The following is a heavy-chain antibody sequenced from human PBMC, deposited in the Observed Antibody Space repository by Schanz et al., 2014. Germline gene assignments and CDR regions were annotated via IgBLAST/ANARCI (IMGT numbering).Heavy chain of an antibody. CDR1: GFTFSSYA. D-gene: IGHD3-9*01. CDR3: AKQIHDDILTVTRN. Sequence: VQLLQFGGGVVQPGRSLRLSCAASGFTFSSYAMHWVRQAPGKGLEWVSSISSSGSYIHYADSVKGRFTISRDNSKNTLYLQMNSLRAEDTAVYYCAKQIHDDILTVTRNWGQGTLVTVSS. CDR2: ISSSGSYI. V-gene: IGHV3-21*01. J-gene: IGHJ4*02.